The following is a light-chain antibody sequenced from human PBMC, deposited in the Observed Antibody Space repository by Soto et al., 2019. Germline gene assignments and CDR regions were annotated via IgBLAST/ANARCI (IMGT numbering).Light chain of an antibody. CDR3: QQYNNWPPWT. CDR1: QSVSNN. CDR2: DAS. V-gene: IGKV3-15*01. J-gene: IGKJ1*01. Sequence: ILMTQSPATLSVSPGERATLSCRASQSVSNNLAWYQQKPGQAPRLLIFDASTRATGIPARFSGSRSGTEFTLTISGLQSEDFSDYYCQQYNNWPPWTFGQGTKVEIK.